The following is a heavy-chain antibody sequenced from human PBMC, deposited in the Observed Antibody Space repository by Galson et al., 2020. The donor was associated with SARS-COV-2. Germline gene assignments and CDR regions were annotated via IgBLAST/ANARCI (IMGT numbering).Heavy chain of an antibody. CDR1: GFTFSSNA. CDR2: ISGSGGGT. CDR3: AKDPQSFSGYDWTYFDY. J-gene: IGHJ4*02. D-gene: IGHD5-12*01. V-gene: IGHV3-23*01. Sequence: GGSLRLSCAASGFTFSSNAMSWVRQAPGKGLEWVSHISGSGGGTYYADSVKGRFTISRDNSKNTLYLQMNSLRAEDTAVYYCAKDPQSFSGYDWTYFDYWGQGTLVTVSS.